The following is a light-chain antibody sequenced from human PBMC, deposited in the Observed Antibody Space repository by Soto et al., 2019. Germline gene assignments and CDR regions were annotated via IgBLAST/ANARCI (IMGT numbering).Light chain of an antibody. CDR1: QSIDSW. J-gene: IGKJ1*01. V-gene: IGKV1-5*03. CDR3: QQYNSYSAGT. CDR2: KAS. Sequence: DIQMTQSPSTLSASVGDRVTITCRASQSIDSWLAWYQQKPGKTPNLLIYKASSLVSGVPSRFSGSGSGTEFTLTISSLQPDDFATYYCQQYNSYSAGTFGQGTKVEIK.